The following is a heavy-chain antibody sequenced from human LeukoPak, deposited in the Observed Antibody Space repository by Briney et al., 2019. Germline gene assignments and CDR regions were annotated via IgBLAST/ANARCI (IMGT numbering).Heavy chain of an antibody. CDR1: GGSISSSSYY. V-gene: IGHV4-39*01. D-gene: IGHD3-9*01. J-gene: IGHJ2*01. CDR2: IYYSGST. CDR3: ARGSPAYYDILTGYSPWAWYFDL. Sequence: SETLSLTCTVSGGSISSSSYYWGWIRQPPGKGLEWIGSIYYSGSTYYNPSLKSRVTISVDTSKNQFSLKLNSVTAADTAVYYCARGSPAYYDILTGYSPWAWYFDLWGRGTLVTVSS.